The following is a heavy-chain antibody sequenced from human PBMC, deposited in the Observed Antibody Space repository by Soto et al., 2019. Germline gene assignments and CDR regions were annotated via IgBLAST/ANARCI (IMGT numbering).Heavy chain of an antibody. J-gene: IGHJ4*02. Sequence: QVQLVESGGGVVQPGRSLRLFFAASGFTFSSYAMHWVRQAPGKGLEWVAVISYDGSNKYYADSVKGRFTISRDNSKNTLYLQMNSLRAEDTAVYYCARDRHPWIQLWLPDCWGQGTLVTVSS. CDR2: ISYDGSNK. V-gene: IGHV3-30-3*01. D-gene: IGHD5-18*01. CDR1: GFTFSSYA. CDR3: ARDRHPWIQLWLPDC.